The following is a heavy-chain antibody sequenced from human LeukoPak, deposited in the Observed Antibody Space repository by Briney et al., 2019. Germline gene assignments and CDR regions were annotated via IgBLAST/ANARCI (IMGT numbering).Heavy chain of an antibody. V-gene: IGHV3-23*01. Sequence: GGSLRLPCAASGFTFSSYAMSWVRQAPGKGLEWVSAISGSGGSTYYADSVKGRFTISRDNSKNTLYLQMNSLRAEDTAVYYCATQGGITMVPGVPYFQHWGQGTLVTVSS. D-gene: IGHD3-10*01. J-gene: IGHJ1*01. CDR2: ISGSGGST. CDR1: GFTFSSYA. CDR3: ATQGGITMVPGVPYFQH.